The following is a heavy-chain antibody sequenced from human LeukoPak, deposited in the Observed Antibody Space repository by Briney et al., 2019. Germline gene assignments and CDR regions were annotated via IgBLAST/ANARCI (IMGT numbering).Heavy chain of an antibody. V-gene: IGHV3-21*01. CDR2: ISSGSSYI. D-gene: IGHD4-17*01. J-gene: IGHJ4*02. Sequence: PGGSLRLSCAASGFTFSSYSMNWVRQAPGKGLEWVSSISSGSSYIYYADSVKGRFTISRDNAKNSLYLQMNSLRAEDTAVYYCARVDYGDYTGEDYWGQGTLVTVSS. CDR3: ARVDYGDYTGEDY. CDR1: GFTFSSYS.